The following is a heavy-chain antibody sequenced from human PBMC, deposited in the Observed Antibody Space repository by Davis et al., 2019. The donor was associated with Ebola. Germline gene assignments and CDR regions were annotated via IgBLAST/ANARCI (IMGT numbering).Heavy chain of an antibody. CDR2: IYYSGST. V-gene: IGHV4-59*01. CDR1: GGTFIDYY. J-gene: IGHJ5*02. D-gene: IGHD4-17*01. CDR3: ARHHGVTENWFDP. Sequence: SETLSLTCAVYGGTFIDYYWSWIRQPPGKGLEWIGYIYYSGSTNYNPSLKSRVTISVDTSKNQFSLKLSSVTAADTAVYYCARHHGVTENWFDPWGQGTLVTVSS.